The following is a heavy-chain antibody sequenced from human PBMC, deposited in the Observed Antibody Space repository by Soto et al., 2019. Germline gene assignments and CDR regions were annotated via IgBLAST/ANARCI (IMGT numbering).Heavy chain of an antibody. CDR1: GGSISSGGYY. CDR2: IYYSGST. V-gene: IGHV4-31*03. D-gene: IGHD2-21*02. CDR3: AREIGGGDHLYYFDY. Sequence: QVQLQESGPGLVKPSQTLSLTCTVSGGSISSGGYYWSWIRQHPGKGLEWIGYIYYSGSTYYNPSLNSRVTISVDTSKNQFSLKLSSVTAADTAVYYCAREIGGGDHLYYFDYWGQGTLVTVSS. J-gene: IGHJ4*02.